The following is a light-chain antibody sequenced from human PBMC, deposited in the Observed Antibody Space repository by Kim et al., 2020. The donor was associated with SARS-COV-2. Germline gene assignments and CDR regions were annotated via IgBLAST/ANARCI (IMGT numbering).Light chain of an antibody. J-gene: IGKJ5*01. CDR3: QQYASLPST. Sequence: SASMRDRVTITCHASQDITNHLNWYQQKPRKAPNLLIYDAATLERWVTSRFSGSGSETDLTLTISSLLPEDIATYYCQQYASLPSTFGQGTRLEIK. CDR2: DAA. CDR1: QDITNH. V-gene: IGKV1-33*01.